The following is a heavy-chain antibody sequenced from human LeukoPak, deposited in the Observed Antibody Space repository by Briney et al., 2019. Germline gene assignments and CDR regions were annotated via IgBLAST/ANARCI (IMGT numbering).Heavy chain of an antibody. CDR2: IVVGSGNT. J-gene: IGHJ4*02. V-gene: IGHV1-58*01. Sequence: ASVKVSCKASGFTFTSSAVQWVRQARGQRLEWIGWIVVGSGNTNYAQKFQERVTTTRDMSTSTAYMELSSLRSEDTAVYYCAASPDYYDSSGYSYYFDYWGQGTLVTVSS. CDR3: AASPDYYDSSGYSYYFDY. CDR1: GFTFTSSA. D-gene: IGHD3-22*01.